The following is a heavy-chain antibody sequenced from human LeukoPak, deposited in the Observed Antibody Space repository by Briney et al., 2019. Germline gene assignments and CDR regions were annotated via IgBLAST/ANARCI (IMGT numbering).Heavy chain of an antibody. D-gene: IGHD3-22*01. J-gene: IGHJ4*02. CDR2: ISSSGSTI. Sequence: PGGSLRLSCAASGFTFSSYEMNWVRQAPGKGLEWVSYISSSGSTIYYADSVKGRFTISRDNAKDSLYLQMNSLRAEDTAVYYCAKGSHSSGYYFDYWGQGTLVTVSS. CDR3: AKGSHSSGYYFDY. V-gene: IGHV3-48*03. CDR1: GFTFSSYE.